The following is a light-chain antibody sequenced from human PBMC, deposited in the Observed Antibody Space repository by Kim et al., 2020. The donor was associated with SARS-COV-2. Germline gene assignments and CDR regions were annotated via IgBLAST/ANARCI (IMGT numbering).Light chain of an antibody. CDR3: QAWDSSTEV. CDR2: QDI. Sequence: SYELTQPPSVSMAPGQTASITCSGDKLGDKYACWYQQRPGQSPVLIIYQDIKRPSGIPERFSGSNSGNTATLTISGTQAMDEADYYCQAWDSSTEVFGAGTQLTVL. J-gene: IGLJ2*01. CDR1: KLGDKY. V-gene: IGLV3-1*01.